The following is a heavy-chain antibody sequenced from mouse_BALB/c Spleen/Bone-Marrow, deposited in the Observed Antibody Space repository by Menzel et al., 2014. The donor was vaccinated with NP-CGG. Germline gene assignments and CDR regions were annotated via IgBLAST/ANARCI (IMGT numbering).Heavy chain of an antibody. Sequence: EVHVVESGGGVVQPGGSRKLSCAASGFNFSDYGMAWVRLAPGKGPEWVAFISNLAYSIYYADTVTGRFTISRENAKNTLYLEMSSLRFEDTAMYYCTRDRGYDGGYYFDYWGQGTTLTVSS. CDR1: GFNFSDYG. CDR2: ISNLAYSI. J-gene: IGHJ2*01. CDR3: TRDRGYDGGYYFDY. D-gene: IGHD2-2*01. V-gene: IGHV5-15*02.